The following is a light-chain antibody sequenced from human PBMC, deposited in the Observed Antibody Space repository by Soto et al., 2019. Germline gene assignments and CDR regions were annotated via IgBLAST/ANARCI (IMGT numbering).Light chain of an antibody. V-gene: IGLV2-14*01. CDR1: SSDVGGYNY. Sequence: QSALTQPASVSGSPGQSITVSCTGTSSDVGGYNYVSWYQHHPGNAPKLMIYEVRHRPSGVSNRFSASKSGNTASLTISGLHAEDEAYYYCSSYATTNTYVFGTGTKLTVL. J-gene: IGLJ1*01. CDR3: SSYATTNTYV. CDR2: EVR.